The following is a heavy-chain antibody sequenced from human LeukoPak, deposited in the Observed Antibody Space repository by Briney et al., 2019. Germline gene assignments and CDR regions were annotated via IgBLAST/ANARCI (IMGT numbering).Heavy chain of an antibody. CDR1: GGSISSHY. D-gene: IGHD3-10*01. Sequence: PSETLSLTCTVSGGSISSHYWSWIRQPPGKGLEWIGYIYYSGSTKYNPSLKSRVTISVDTSKNQFSLKLSSVTAADTAVYYCARHRGSGSPYFDYWGQGTLVTVSS. J-gene: IGHJ4*02. CDR2: IYYSGST. V-gene: IGHV4-59*08. CDR3: ARHRGSGSPYFDY.